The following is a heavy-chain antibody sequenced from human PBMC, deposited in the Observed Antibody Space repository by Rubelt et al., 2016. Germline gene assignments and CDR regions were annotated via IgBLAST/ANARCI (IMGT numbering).Heavy chain of an antibody. CDR2: GST. Sequence: GSTNYNPSLKSRVTISIDKSKNQFSLILSSVTAADTAMYSCARVDGYSSSWPFDYWGQGTLVTVSS. J-gene: IGHJ4*02. D-gene: IGHD6-13*01. CDR3: ARVDGYSSSWPFDY. V-gene: IGHV4-4*01.